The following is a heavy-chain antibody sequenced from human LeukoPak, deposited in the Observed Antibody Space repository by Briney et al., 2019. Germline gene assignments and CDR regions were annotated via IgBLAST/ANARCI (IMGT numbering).Heavy chain of an antibody. Sequence: PSETLSLTCTVSGGSISSGSYYWSWIRQPAGKGLEWIGRIYTSGSTNYNPSLKSRVTISVDTSKNQFSLKLSSVTAADTAVYYCARHVSSGWDSGFGLDYWGQGTLVTVSS. J-gene: IGHJ4*02. V-gene: IGHV4-61*02. CDR3: ARHVSSGWDSGFGLDY. CDR2: IYTSGST. D-gene: IGHD3-22*01. CDR1: GGSISSGSYY.